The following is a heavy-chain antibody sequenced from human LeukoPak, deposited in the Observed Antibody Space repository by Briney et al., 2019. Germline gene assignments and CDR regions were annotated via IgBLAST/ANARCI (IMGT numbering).Heavy chain of an antibody. CDR3: ARDQDAFDI. CDR2: INDDGSDT. Sequence: GGSLRLSCAVSGFTFKLYWMHWVRQAPGKGPVWVSRINDDGSDTTYADSVKGRFTISRDDAKNMLFLQMNSLRAEDTAVYYCARDQDAFDIWGQGTMVTVSS. J-gene: IGHJ3*02. CDR1: GFTFKLYW. V-gene: IGHV3-74*01.